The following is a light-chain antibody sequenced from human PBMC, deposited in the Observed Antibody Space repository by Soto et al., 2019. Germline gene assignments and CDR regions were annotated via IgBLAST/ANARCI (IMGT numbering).Light chain of an antibody. Sequence: EIVMTQSPATLSVSPGEKATLSRRASQSVSNNLAWFQQKPGQVPRLLIYGASNRATGVSARFSGSGSGTEFTLTISSLQSEDFAVYYCQQYHYWWTFGQGTKVDIK. CDR2: GAS. J-gene: IGKJ1*01. CDR1: QSVSNN. V-gene: IGKV3-15*01. CDR3: QQYHYWWT.